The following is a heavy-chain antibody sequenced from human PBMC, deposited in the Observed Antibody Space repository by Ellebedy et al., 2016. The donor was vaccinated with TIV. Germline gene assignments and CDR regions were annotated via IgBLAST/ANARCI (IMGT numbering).Heavy chain of an antibody. J-gene: IGHJ4*02. D-gene: IGHD5/OR15-5a*01. CDR1: GGNFRNYA. CDR3: ARWGVYSGTFQGPFDF. V-gene: IGHV1-69*04. Sequence: AASVKVSCTASGGNFRNYAFNWVRQAPGQGLEWMGRVIPILGITNYAQKFQGRFTITPDTSTSTVYMELSSLRSEDTALYYCARWGVYSGTFQGPFDFWGQGTLVTVSS. CDR2: VIPILGIT.